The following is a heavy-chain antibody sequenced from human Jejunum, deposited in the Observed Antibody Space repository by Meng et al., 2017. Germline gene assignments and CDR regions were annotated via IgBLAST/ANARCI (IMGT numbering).Heavy chain of an antibody. Sequence: SETLSLTCTVSGGSINTINYYWGWIRQPPGKGLEWIGSIYYSGITFYNPSLKSRVIMSVDTSKNQFSLKLNSVTAADTAVYYCARRFHNSGLVHFDYWGQGTLVTVSS. J-gene: IGHJ4*02. V-gene: IGHV4-39*07. CDR1: GGSINTINYY. CDR3: ARRFHNSGLVHFDY. CDR2: IYYSGIT. D-gene: IGHD6-19*01.